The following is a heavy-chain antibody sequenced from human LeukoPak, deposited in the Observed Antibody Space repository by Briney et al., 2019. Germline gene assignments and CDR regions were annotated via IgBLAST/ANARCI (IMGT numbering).Heavy chain of an antibody. CDR2: IIPMFGIA. CDR1: GGTFSSYV. V-gene: IGHV1-69*15. Sequence: SVKVSCKAAGGTFSSYVISWVRQAPGQGLEWMGKIIPMFGIANYAQKFQGRVTITADESTSTVYMELSSLRSEDTAVYYCARGEYVVRGAYGYFDLWGRGTLVTVSS. J-gene: IGHJ2*01. D-gene: IGHD3-10*01. CDR3: ARGEYVVRGAYGYFDL.